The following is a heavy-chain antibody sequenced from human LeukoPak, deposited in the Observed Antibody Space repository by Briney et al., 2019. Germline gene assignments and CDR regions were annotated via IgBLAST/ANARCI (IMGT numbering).Heavy chain of an antibody. V-gene: IGHV3-23*01. J-gene: IGHJ4*02. Sequence: GGSLRLSCTASGFTFGDYAMSWVRQAPGKGLEWVSAISGSGGSTYYADSVKGRFTISRDNSKNTLYLQMNSLRAEDTAVYYCAKVGGSSPYFDYWGQGTLVTVSS. CDR3: AKVGGSSPYFDY. D-gene: IGHD6-6*01. CDR1: GFTFGDYA. CDR2: ISGSGGST.